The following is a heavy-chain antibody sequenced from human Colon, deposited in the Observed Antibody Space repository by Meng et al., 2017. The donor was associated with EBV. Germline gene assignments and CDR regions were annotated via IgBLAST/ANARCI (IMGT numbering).Heavy chain of an antibody. CDR1: GYTFTRHA. V-gene: IGHV7-4-1*02. Sequence: QVQVVQSGAELKKPGASGKVSCKASGYTFTRHAINWVRQAPGQGLEWMGWINTKTGNPTYAQGFTGRFVFSLDTSVSTAYLQISSLKAEDTAMYYCARDDNGAPDYWGQGTLVTVSS. D-gene: IGHD1-14*01. CDR3: ARDDNGAPDY. J-gene: IGHJ4*02. CDR2: INTKTGNP.